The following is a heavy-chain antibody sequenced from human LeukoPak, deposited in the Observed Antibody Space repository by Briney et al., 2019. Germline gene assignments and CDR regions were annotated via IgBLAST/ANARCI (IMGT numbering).Heavy chain of an antibody. CDR1: GYSFTTYW. Sequence: PGESLKISCKASGYSFTTYWIAWVRQMPGKGLEWMGIIYPGDSDPRYSPSFQGQVTISADKSISTAYLQWSSLKASDSAMYYCVRHGLGSSWFGFDYWGQGTLVTVSS. CDR3: VRHGLGSSWFGFDY. V-gene: IGHV5-51*01. J-gene: IGHJ4*02. CDR2: IYPGDSDP. D-gene: IGHD6-13*01.